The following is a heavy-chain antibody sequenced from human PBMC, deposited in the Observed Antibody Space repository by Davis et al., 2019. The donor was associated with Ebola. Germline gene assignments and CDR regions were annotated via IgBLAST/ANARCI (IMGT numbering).Heavy chain of an antibody. V-gene: IGHV3-7*01. CDR3: ARDRPLDFFFGDYYGMDV. CDR1: GFTFSSYW. Sequence: GGSLRLSCAASGFTFSSYWMNWVRQAPGKGLEWVANIKQDGSEKYYVDSAKGRFTISRDNAKNSLYLQMNSLRAEDTAVYYCARDRPLDFFFGDYYGMDVWGQGTTVTVSS. J-gene: IGHJ6*02. D-gene: IGHD3-16*01. CDR2: IKQDGSEK.